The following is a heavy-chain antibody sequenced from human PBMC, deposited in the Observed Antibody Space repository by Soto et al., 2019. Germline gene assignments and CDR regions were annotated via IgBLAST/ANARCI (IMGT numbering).Heavy chain of an antibody. CDR1: GASVINDY. CDR2: VYDSGST. J-gene: IGHJ3*01. CDR3: VRQVGATGSYSYAV. D-gene: IGHD1-26*01. Sequence: QVQLQESGPGVVKPSETLSLTCTVTGASVINDYWNWVHQPPGKGLEWIGFVYDSGSTSYNSSLKGRPTISVDTSTNQFSLKLGSVTAADTAVYYCVRQVGATGSYSYAVWGQGTMVTVSS. V-gene: IGHV4-59*02.